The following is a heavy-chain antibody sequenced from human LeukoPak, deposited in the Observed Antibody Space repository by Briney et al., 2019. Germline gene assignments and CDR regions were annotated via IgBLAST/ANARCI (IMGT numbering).Heavy chain of an antibody. CDR1: GFTFSSYW. Sequence: GGSLRRSCAASGFTFSSYWMSWVRQAQGKGLKWLANIKQDGSEKYSVDSVKGRFTISRDNAKNSLYMQMNSLRAEDTAVYYCARVMSASVWRTYGSYYYYYPLDLWGKGTTVSVSS. J-gene: IGHJ6*03. CDR2: IKQDGSEK. CDR3: ARVMSASVWRTYGSYYYYYPLDL. D-gene: IGHD3-16*01. V-gene: IGHV3-7*01.